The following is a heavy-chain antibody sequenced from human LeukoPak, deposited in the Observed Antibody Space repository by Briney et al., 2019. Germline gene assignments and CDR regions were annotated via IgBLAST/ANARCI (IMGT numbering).Heavy chain of an antibody. CDR2: ISSSSSYI. Sequence: PGGSLRLSCAASGFTFGSYSMNWVRQAPGKGLEWVSSISSSSSYIYYADSVKGRFTISRDNAKNSLYLQMNSLRAEDTAVYYCARDAGSIVVVTASDYYYYMDVWGKGTTVTVSS. CDR1: GFTFGSYS. D-gene: IGHD2-21*02. J-gene: IGHJ6*03. V-gene: IGHV3-21*01. CDR3: ARDAGSIVVVTASDYYYYMDV.